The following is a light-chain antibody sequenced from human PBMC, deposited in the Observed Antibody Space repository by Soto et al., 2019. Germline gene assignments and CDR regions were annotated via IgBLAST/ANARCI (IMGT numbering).Light chain of an antibody. CDR2: GNS. Sequence: QSVLTQPPSVSGAPGQRVTISCTGTSSNVGAGYDVHWYQQLPGTAPKLLIYGNSNRPSGVPDRFSGSKSGTTASLAITGLQAAEEDDYYCQSYDSSLSGSVFGGGTKLTVL. V-gene: IGLV1-40*01. CDR1: SSNVGAGYD. J-gene: IGLJ2*01. CDR3: QSYDSSLSGSV.